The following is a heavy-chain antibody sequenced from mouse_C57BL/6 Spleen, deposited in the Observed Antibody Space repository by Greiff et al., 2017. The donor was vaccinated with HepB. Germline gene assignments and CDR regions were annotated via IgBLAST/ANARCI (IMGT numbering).Heavy chain of an antibody. J-gene: IGHJ4*01. CDR1: GFTFSSYG. V-gene: IGHV5-6*02. CDR2: ISSGGSYT. Sequence: DVKLVESGGDLVKPGGSLKLSCAASGFTFSSYGMSWVRQTPDKRLEWVATISSGGSYTYYPDSVKGRFTISRDNAKNTLYLQMSSLKSEDTAMYYCARHGPPYDYPSMDYWGQGTSVTVSS. D-gene: IGHD2-4*01. CDR3: ARHGPPYDYPSMDY.